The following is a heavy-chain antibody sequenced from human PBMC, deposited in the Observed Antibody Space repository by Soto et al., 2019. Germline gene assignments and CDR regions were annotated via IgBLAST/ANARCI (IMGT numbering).Heavy chain of an antibody. CDR2: ISYDGSNK. CDR1: GFTFSSYG. CDR3: AKDRCSSISCYYFDE. D-gene: IGHD2-2*01. V-gene: IGHV3-30*18. J-gene: IGHJ4*01. Sequence: QVQLVESGGGVVQPGRSLRLSCAASGFTFSSYGMHWVRQAPGKGLEWVAVISYDGSNKYYADSVKGRFTISRDNSKNLLDLQMNSLRAEDTAVYYCAKDRCSSISCYYFDEWGQGTLVTVSS.